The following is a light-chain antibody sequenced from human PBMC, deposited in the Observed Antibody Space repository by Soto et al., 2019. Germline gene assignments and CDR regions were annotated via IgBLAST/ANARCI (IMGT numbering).Light chain of an antibody. Sequence: DIQMTQSPSSLSASIRDRVTITCRASQSVRSYLNWYQQKPGKAPKLLIYAASSLQSGSPSRFSGSGSGTDFTLTISSLQPEDSATYYCQQSYSTPWTFGQGTKVEIK. CDR1: QSVRSY. CDR2: AAS. J-gene: IGKJ1*01. V-gene: IGKV1-39*01. CDR3: QQSYSTPWT.